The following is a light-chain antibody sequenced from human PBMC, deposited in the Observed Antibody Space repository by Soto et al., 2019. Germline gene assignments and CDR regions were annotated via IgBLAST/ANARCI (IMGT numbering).Light chain of an antibody. CDR3: SSYAHSSSDV. J-gene: IGLJ1*01. CDR1: SSDDGYYNY. Sequence: QSALTQPASVSGSPAQSITISCTGTSSDDGYYNYVSWYQQHPGKDPTLKIYKVGNRPSGVSIRCSGSTSGTTASLSISGLQADDEADYYCSSYAHSSSDVVGTGTKVTVL. V-gene: IGLV2-14*01. CDR2: KVG.